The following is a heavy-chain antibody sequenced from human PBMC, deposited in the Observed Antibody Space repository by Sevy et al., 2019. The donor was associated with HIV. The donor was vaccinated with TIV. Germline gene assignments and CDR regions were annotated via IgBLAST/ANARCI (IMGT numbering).Heavy chain of an antibody. CDR2: ISGNGGYT. CDR1: GFTFSSYA. Sequence: GGSLRLSCAASGFTFSSYAMSWVRQAPGKGLEWVSVISGNGGYTYYADSVKGQFTISRDTSKNTLYLQMNSLRAEDTAVYYCAKGSTSSSEVGYFDYWGQGTLVTVSS. CDR3: AKGSTSSSEVGYFDY. V-gene: IGHV3-23*01. J-gene: IGHJ4*02. D-gene: IGHD2-2*01.